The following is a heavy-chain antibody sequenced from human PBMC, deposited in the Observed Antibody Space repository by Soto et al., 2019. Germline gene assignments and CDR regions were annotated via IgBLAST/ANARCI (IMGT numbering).Heavy chain of an antibody. CDR1: GYTFSNFW. CDR2: IYPGDYET. D-gene: IGHD6-13*01. J-gene: IGHJ4*02. V-gene: IGHV5-51*01. CDR3: ARSPRSRPYFDY. Sequence: GESLKISCQCSGYTFSNFWIAWVRQLPGKGLEWMGIIYPGDYETRYSPSFHGKVTISADRSIGTAYLQWSSLEASDSAFYFCARSPRSRPYFDYWRQGALVTVYS.